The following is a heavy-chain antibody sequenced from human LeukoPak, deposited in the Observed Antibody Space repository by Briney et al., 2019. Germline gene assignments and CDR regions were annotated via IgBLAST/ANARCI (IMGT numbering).Heavy chain of an antibody. CDR3: ARDTGIAVAGTEAISVY. V-gene: IGHV4-4*02. Sequence: SETLSLTCAVSGGSISSSNWWSWVRQPPGKGLEWIGEIYHSGSTNYNPSLKSRVTISVDKSKNQFSLKLSSVTAADTAVYYCARDTGIAVAGTEAISVYWGQGTLVTVSS. J-gene: IGHJ4*02. CDR1: GGSISSSNW. D-gene: IGHD6-19*01. CDR2: IYHSGST.